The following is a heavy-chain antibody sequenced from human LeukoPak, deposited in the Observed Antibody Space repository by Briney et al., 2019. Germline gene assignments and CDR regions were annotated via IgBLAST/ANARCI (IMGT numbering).Heavy chain of an antibody. CDR2: IISSSSYI. J-gene: IGHJ4*02. D-gene: IGHD1-26*01. CDR1: GFTFSSYS. CDR3: ARGHEWELLPYDY. Sequence: PGGSLRLSCAASGFTFSSYSMNWVRQAPGKGLEWVSSIISSSSYIYYADSVKGRFTISRDNAKNSLYLQMNSLRAEDTAVYYCARGHEWELLPYDYWGQGTLVTVSS. V-gene: IGHV3-21*01.